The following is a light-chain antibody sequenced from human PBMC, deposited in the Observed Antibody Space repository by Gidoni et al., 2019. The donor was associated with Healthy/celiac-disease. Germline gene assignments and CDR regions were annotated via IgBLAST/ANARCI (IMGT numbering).Light chain of an antibody. CDR2: AAS. J-gene: IGKJ4*01. V-gene: IGKV1-39*01. Sequence: DIQMTQSPSSLSASVGERVTITCRASQSISSYLNWYQQKPGKAPKLLIYAASSLQRGVPSRFSGSGSVTDFTLAISSLQPEDFATYYCQQSYSTPTFVGGTKVEIK. CDR3: QQSYSTPT. CDR1: QSISSY.